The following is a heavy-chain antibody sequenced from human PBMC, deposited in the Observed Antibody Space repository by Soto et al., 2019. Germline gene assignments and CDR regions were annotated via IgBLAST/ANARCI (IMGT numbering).Heavy chain of an antibody. CDR3: AKAFELVVPAAPDY. CDR2: ICGSGGST. V-gene: IGHV3-23*01. Sequence: EVQLLESGGGLVQPGGSLRLSCAASGFTFSSYAMSWFRQAPGQGLEWVSAICGSGGSTYYADSVKGRFTISSDNSENTLYLQMNSLRAEDTAVYYCAKAFELVVPAAPDYWGQGTLVTVSS. CDR1: GFTFSSYA. D-gene: IGHD2-2*01. J-gene: IGHJ4*02.